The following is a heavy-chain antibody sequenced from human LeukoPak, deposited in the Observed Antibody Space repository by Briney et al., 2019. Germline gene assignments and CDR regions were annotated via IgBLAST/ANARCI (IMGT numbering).Heavy chain of an antibody. CDR1: GGSISSYY. CDR2: IYTSGNT. D-gene: IGHD6-19*01. V-gene: IGHV4-4*09. CDR3: ARPYSSGWSGAFDI. J-gene: IGHJ3*02. Sequence: SETLSLTCTVSGGSISSYYWSWIRQPPGKGLEWIGNIYTSGNTNYNPSLKSRVAISVDTSKNQFSLKLNSVAAADTAVYYCARPYSSGWSGAFDIWGQGTMVTVSS.